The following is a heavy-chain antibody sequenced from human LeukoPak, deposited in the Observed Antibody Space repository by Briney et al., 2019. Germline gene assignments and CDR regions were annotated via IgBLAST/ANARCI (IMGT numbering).Heavy chain of an antibody. J-gene: IGHJ6*03. D-gene: IGHD5-18*01. CDR2: INPNSGGT. V-gene: IGHV1-2*02. CDR3: AREIGEDTAMVHPPYYYYYMDV. CDR1: GYTFTGYY. Sequence: ASVKVSCKASGYTFTGYYMHWVRQAPGQGLEWMGWINPNSGGTNYAQKFQGRVTMTRDTSISTAYMELSRLRSDDTAAYYCAREIGEDTAMVHPPYYYYYMDVWGKGTTVTVSS.